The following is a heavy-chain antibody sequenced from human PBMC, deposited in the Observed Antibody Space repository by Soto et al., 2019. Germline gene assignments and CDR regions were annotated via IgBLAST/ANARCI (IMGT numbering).Heavy chain of an antibody. CDR2: IYYTGST. Sequence: QVQLQESGPGLVKPSETLSLTCTVSGDSISSYYWSWIRQPPGKGLEWIGYIYYTGSTNYNPSLKIRFTISVDTSKNQFSLKLNSVIAADTAVYFCARAPWDRGIISNAFDIWGQGTMVTVSS. CDR3: ARAPWDRGIISNAFDI. D-gene: IGHD1-20*01. J-gene: IGHJ3*02. V-gene: IGHV4-59*01. CDR1: GDSISSYY.